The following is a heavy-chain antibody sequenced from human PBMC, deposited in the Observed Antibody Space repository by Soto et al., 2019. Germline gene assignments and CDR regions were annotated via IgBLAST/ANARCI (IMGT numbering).Heavy chain of an antibody. J-gene: IGHJ6*03. V-gene: IGHV3-21*01. CDR2: VSSSSSYI. CDR3: AKDGKYCSSTSCLYYYYYMDV. CDR1: GFTFSSYS. D-gene: IGHD2-2*01. Sequence: EVQLVESGGGLVKPGGSLRLSCAASGFTFSSYSMNWVRQAPGKGLEWVSSVSSSSSYIYYADSVKGRFTISRDNAKNSRYLQMSSLRVEDTAVYYCAKDGKYCSSTSCLYYYYYMDVWGEGTTVNDSS.